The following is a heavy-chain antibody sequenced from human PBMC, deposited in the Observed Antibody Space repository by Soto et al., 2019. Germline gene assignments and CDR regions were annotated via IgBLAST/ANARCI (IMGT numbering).Heavy chain of an antibody. CDR3: ARRGYCSSTSCYYYYYYGMDV. D-gene: IGHD2-2*01. CDR2: IYYSGST. CDR1: GGSISSSSYY. J-gene: IGHJ6*02. V-gene: IGHV4-39*01. Sequence: LSLTCTVSGGSISSSSYYWGWIRQPPGKGLEWIGSIYYSGSTYYNPSLKSRVTISVDTSKNQFSLKLSSVTAADTAVYYCARRGYCSSTSCYYYYYYGMDVWGQGTTVTVSS.